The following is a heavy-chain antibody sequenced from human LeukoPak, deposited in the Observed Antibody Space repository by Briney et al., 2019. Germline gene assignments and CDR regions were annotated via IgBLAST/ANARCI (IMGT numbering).Heavy chain of an antibody. CDR2: ISTSSSYI. CDR3: ARVSNAYYYYYMDV. V-gene: IGHV3-21*01. J-gene: IGHJ6*03. CDR1: GFTFSSRDW. Sequence: GGSLRLSCVASGFTFSSRDWMTWVRQAPGKGLEWVSFISTSSSYIYYADSVRGRFTISRDNAKNSLYLQMNSLRAEDTAVYYCARVSNAYYYYYMDVWGKGTTVTVSS.